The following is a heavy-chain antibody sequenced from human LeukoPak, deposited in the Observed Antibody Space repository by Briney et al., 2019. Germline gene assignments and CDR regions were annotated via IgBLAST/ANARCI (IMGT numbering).Heavy chain of an antibody. CDR1: GFTFSSYW. Sequence: GGSLRLSCAASGFTFSSYWMTWARQAPGKGLEWVASINHNGNVNYYADSVQGRFTISRDNSKSTLCLQMNSLRAEDTAVYYCAKQLGYCSDGSCYFPYWGQGTLVTVSS. D-gene: IGHD2-15*01. J-gene: IGHJ4*02. CDR2: INHNGNVN. V-gene: IGHV3-7*03. CDR3: AKQLGYCSDGSCYFPY.